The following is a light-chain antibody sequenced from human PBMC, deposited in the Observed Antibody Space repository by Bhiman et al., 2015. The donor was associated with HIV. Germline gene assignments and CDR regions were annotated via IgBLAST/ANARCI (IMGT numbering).Light chain of an antibody. J-gene: IGLJ3*02. CDR3: QVWDTTSDHLWV. V-gene: IGLV3-21*04. CDR2: YDS. Sequence: SYELTQPPSVSVAPGKTATITCGENNIGSKSVHWYQQKPGQAPVVVMFYDSDRPSGIPDRFSGSKSGNTATLTISRVEAGDEAEYYCQVWDTTSDHLWVFGGGTKLTVL. CDR1: NIGSKS.